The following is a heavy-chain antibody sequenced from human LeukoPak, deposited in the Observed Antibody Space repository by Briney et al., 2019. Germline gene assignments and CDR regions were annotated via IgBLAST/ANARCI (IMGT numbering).Heavy chain of an antibody. Sequence: GGSLRLSCAASGFTFSSYAMHWVRQAPGKGLEWVAVISYDGSNKYYADSVKGRFTISRDNSKNTLYLQMNSLRAEDTAVYYCAGARRAVMYYFDYWGQGTLVTVSS. V-gene: IGHV3-30-3*01. CDR1: GFTFSSYA. CDR3: AGARRAVMYYFDY. D-gene: IGHD6-19*01. J-gene: IGHJ4*02. CDR2: ISYDGSNK.